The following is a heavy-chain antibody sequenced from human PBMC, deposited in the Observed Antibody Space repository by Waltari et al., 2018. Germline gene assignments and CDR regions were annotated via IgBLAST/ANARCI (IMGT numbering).Heavy chain of an antibody. V-gene: IGHV3-7*02. J-gene: IGHJ3*02. CDR2: IGEDVTEK. Sequence: EVQLVESGGGLVQPGGSLRVSCTASEFIFSNYWMSWVRQAPGKEPEWVANIGEDVTEKYYVHSVKGRFTISRDNVKNSLYLEMNSLRAEDTAMYYCTRSGGASAFDIWGQGTMVTVSS. D-gene: IGHD1-1*01. CDR3: TRSGGASAFDI. CDR1: EFIFSNYW.